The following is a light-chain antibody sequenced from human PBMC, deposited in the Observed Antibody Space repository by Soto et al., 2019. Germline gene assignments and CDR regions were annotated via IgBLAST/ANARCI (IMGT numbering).Light chain of an antibody. Sequence: EIVMTQSPATLSVSPGERATLSCRASQSVRNNLAWYQQKPGQAPRLLIYGASTRATGIPARFSGSGSGTECTLTISSLQSEDFAVYYCQHYNNWPPWTFGQGTKVEIK. J-gene: IGKJ1*01. CDR1: QSVRNN. CDR2: GAS. V-gene: IGKV3-15*01. CDR3: QHYNNWPPWT.